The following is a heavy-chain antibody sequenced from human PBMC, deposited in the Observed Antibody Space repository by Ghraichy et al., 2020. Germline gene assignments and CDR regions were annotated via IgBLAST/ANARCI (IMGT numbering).Heavy chain of an antibody. CDR2: INHSGST. CDR1: GGSFSGYY. D-gene: IGHD3-22*01. V-gene: IGHV4-34*01. Sequence: SETLSLTCAVYGGSFSGYYWSWIRQPPGKGLEWIGEINHSGSTNYNPSLKSRVTISVDTSKNQFSLKLSSVTAADTAVYYCARRLRNSSGPFFDYWGQGTLVTVSS. J-gene: IGHJ4*02. CDR3: ARRLRNSSGPFFDY.